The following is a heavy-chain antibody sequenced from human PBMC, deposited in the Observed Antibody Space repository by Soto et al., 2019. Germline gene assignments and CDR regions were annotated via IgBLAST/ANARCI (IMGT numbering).Heavy chain of an antibody. V-gene: IGHV1-2*04. Sequence: GXXVKVSCKASGYTFTGYYMHWVRQAPGQGLEWMGWINPNSGGTNYAQKFQGWVTMTRDTSISTAYMELSRLRSGDTAVYYCSRGGLITMIDYGMDVWGQGTTVTVSS. D-gene: IGHD3-22*01. J-gene: IGHJ6*02. CDR3: SRGGLITMIDYGMDV. CDR2: INPNSGGT. CDR1: GYTFTGYY.